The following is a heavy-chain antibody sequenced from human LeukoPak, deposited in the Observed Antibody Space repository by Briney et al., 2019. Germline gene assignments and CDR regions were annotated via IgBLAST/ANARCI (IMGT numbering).Heavy chain of an antibody. Sequence: GGSLRLSCAASGFTFSSYWVHWVRQAPGKGLVWVSRINSDGSSTSYADSVKGRFTISRDNAKNTLYLQMNSLRAEDTAVYYCARDPRVPIFEYYYYYMDVWGKGTTVTVSS. V-gene: IGHV3-74*01. CDR1: GFTFSSYW. J-gene: IGHJ6*03. CDR2: INSDGSST. D-gene: IGHD3-3*01. CDR3: ARDPRVPIFEYYYYYMDV.